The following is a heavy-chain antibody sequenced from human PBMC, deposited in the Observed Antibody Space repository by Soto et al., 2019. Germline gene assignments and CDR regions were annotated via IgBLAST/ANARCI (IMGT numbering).Heavy chain of an antibody. J-gene: IGHJ4*02. CDR3: ARGFDSGKFYAFAS. CDR2: IYYSGTT. D-gene: IGHD1-26*01. V-gene: IGHV4-31*03. CDR1: GDSIMRDSYY. Sequence: QVQLQESGPGLVKPSQTLSLTCTVSGDSIMRDSYYWNWIRRHPGKGLEWIGYIYYSGTTAYNPSLKTRVTISPDTSKNQFSLNLSSVTAADTAVYYWARGFDSGKFYAFASWGRGTQVTVSS.